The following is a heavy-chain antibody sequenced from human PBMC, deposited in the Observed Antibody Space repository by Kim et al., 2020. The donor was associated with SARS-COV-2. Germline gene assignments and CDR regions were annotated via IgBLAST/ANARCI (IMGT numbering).Heavy chain of an antibody. CDR2: IKNNGKRT. J-gene: IGHJ4*02. CDR3: ARIPDITGWPFDS. CDR1: VGSISNDY. V-gene: IGHV4-59*01. D-gene: IGHD6-19*01. Sequence: SETLSLTCTVSVGSISNDYWTWIRQPPGKGLEWIGYIKNNGKRTNYNHSLGSRVAMLVDPSKSQSSLKLSSVTAADTAVYFCARIPDITGWPFDSWGQGILVTVSS.